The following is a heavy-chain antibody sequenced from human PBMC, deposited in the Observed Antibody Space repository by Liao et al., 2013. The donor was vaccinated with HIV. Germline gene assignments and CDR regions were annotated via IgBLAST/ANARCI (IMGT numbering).Heavy chain of an antibody. J-gene: IGHJ5*02. CDR1: GGSMSSNY. D-gene: IGHD6-25*01. CDR3: ARRSDWFDP. Sequence: QLQLLESGSGLVKPSQTLSLTCDVSGGSMSSNYWSWIRQTPEKGLEWIGYINYSGDTNYNPSLMSRVSISIDTSKSQFSLNLRSVTAADTAVYYCARRSDWFDPWGQGTLVTVSS. V-gene: IGHV4-59*01. CDR2: INYSGDT.